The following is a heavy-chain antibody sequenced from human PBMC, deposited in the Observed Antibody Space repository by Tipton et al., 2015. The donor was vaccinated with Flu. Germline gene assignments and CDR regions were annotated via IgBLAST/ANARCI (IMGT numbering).Heavy chain of an antibody. CDR2: IYYSGST. J-gene: IGHJ6*02. CDR1: GGSISSYY. CDR3: AREYYDSSGYYFAYYYGMDV. V-gene: IGHV4-59*12. Sequence: TLSLTCTVSGGSISSYYWSWIRQPPGKGLEWIGYIYYSGSTNYNPSLKSRVTISVDTSKNQFSLKLSSVTAADAAVYYCAREYYDSSGYYFAYYYGMDVWGQGTTVTVSS. D-gene: IGHD3-22*01.